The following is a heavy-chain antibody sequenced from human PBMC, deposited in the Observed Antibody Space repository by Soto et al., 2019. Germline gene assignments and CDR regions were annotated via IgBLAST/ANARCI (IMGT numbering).Heavy chain of an antibody. V-gene: IGHV3-30-3*01. D-gene: IGHD1-26*01. CDR3: ARGQAGWELSFHNWFDP. CDR2: ISYDGSNK. CDR1: GFTFSSYA. J-gene: IGHJ5*02. Sequence: QVQLVESGGGVVQPGRSLRLSCAASGFTFSSYAMHWVRQAPGKGLEWVAVISYDGSNKYYADAVKGRFTISRDNSKNTLYLQMTSLRAADTAVYYCARGQAGWELSFHNWFDPWGQGTLVTVSS.